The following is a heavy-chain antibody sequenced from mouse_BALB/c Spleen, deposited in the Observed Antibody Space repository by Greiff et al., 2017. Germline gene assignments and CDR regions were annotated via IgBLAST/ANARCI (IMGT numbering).Heavy chain of an antibody. D-gene: IGHD2-14*01. CDR1: GFTFSSYA. J-gene: IGHJ4*01. V-gene: IGHV5-9-3*01. Sequence: EVQRVESGGGLVKPGGSLKLSCAASGFTFSSYAMSWVRQTPEKRLEWVATISSGGSYTYYPDSVKGRFTISRDNAKNTLYLQMSSLRSEDTAMYDCASAYYRYDDAMDYWGQGTSVTVSS. CDR2: ISSGGSYT. CDR3: ASAYYRYDDAMDY.